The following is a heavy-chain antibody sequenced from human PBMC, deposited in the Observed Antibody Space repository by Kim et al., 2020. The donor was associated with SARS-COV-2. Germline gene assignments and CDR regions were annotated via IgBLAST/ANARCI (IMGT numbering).Heavy chain of an antibody. V-gene: IGHV3-30*07. J-gene: IGHJ4*02. CDR3: ARDQRARLFDY. Sequence: YQADSVKGRFTISRDNSKDTLYLQMNSLRGEDTAVYYCARDQRARLFDYWGQGTLVTVSS.